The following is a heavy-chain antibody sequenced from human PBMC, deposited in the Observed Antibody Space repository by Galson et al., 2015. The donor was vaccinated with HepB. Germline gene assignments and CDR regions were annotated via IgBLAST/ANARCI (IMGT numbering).Heavy chain of an antibody. D-gene: IGHD3-10*01. J-gene: IGHJ4*02. CDR2: INKNGGTR. V-gene: IGHV3-20*04. CDR3: ARGASECGAGIHKPPPDY. CDR1: GFTSGDYG. Sequence: SLRLSCAASGFTSGDYGMSWVRQAPGKGLEWVSGINKNGGTRGYADSVKGRFTISRDNAKNSLYLQMNRLTAGDTALYYCARGASECGAGIHKPPPDYWGQGTLVTVSS.